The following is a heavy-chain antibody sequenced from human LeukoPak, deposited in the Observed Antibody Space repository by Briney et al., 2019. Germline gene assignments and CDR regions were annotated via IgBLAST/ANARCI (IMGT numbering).Heavy chain of an antibody. CDR3: AREDVVLVDAVRYYYYGMDV. J-gene: IGHJ6*02. V-gene: IGHV1-46*01. Sequence: ASVKVSCKASGYNFISYYMHWVRQAPGQGLEGMGIINHSGGSTSHDEKFQDRVTLTRHTSTSTVYMELSSLKSEDTAVYYCAREDVVLVDAVRYYYYGMDVWGQGATVTVSS. D-gene: IGHD2-8*01. CDR2: INHSGGST. CDR1: GYNFISYY.